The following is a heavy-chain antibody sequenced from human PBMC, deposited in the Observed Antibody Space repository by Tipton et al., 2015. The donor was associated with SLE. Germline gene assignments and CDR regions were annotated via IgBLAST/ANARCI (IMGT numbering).Heavy chain of an antibody. Sequence: TLSLTCSVSCDSISNHYWGWLRQPPGKGLEWIGYIYYSGSTNYNPSLKSRVTISVDTSKNQFSLKLNSVTAADTAVYYCARVGGAFDYWGQGTLVTVSS. J-gene: IGHJ4*02. CDR3: ARVGGAFDY. CDR2: IYYSGST. D-gene: IGHD1-26*01. CDR1: CDSISNHY. V-gene: IGHV4-59*11.